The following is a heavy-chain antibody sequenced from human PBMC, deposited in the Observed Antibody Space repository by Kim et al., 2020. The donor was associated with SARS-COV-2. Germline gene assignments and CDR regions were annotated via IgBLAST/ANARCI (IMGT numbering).Heavy chain of an antibody. CDR2: IYYSGST. J-gene: IGHJ3*02. D-gene: IGHD6-19*01. V-gene: IGHV4-39*01. CDR1: GGSISSSSYY. CDR3: ARRGIAVVKDAFDI. Sequence: SETLSLTCTVSGGSISSSSYYWGWIRQPPGKGLEWIGSIYYSGSTYYNPSLKSRVTISVDTSKNQFSLKLSSVTAADTAVYYCARRGIAVVKDAFDIWGQGTMVTVSS.